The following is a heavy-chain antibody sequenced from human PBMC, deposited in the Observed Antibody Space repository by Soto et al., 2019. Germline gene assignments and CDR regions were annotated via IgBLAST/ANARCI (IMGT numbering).Heavy chain of an antibody. D-gene: IGHD6-19*01. Sequence: GGSLRLSCAASGFTFSSYGMHWVRQAPGKGLEWVAVISYDGSNKYYADSVKGRFTTSRDNSKNTLYLQMNSLRAEDTAVYYCAKDRIAVAGTGYYYGMDVWGQGTTVTVS. V-gene: IGHV3-30*18. CDR2: ISYDGSNK. J-gene: IGHJ6*02. CDR3: AKDRIAVAGTGYYYGMDV. CDR1: GFTFSSYG.